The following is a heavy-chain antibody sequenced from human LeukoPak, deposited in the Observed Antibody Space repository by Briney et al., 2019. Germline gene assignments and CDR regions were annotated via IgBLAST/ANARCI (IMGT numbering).Heavy chain of an antibody. CDR2: IYYSGST. CDR1: GGSISSYY. CDR3: ARPPPPLEYGVAAGSFDY. D-gene: IGHD6-13*01. Sequence: PSESLSLTCTVSGGSISSYYWSWIRQPPGKGLEWIGYIYYSGSTNYNPSLKSRVTISVDTSKNQFSLKLSSVTAADTAVYYCARPPPPLEYGVAAGSFDYWGQGTLVTVSS. J-gene: IGHJ4*02. V-gene: IGHV4-59*08.